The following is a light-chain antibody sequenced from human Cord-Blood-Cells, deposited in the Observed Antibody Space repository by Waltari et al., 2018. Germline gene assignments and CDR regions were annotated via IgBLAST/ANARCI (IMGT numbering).Light chain of an antibody. CDR1: SRHGGGYNY. CDR3: SSYTSSSTLYV. Sequence: HSGLTQTASVSGSPGHSITIPCTASSRHGGGYNYLSLYQQHPGKAPKLMIYDGSNRPSGVSNRFSGSKSGNTASLTISGLQAEDEADYYCSSYTSSSTLYVFGTGTKVTVL. CDR2: DGS. V-gene: IGLV2-14*01. J-gene: IGLJ1*01.